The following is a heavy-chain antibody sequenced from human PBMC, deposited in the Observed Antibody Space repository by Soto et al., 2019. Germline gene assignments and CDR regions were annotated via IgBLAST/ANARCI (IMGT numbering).Heavy chain of an antibody. CDR1: GGTFSSYT. CDR3: ARDSRHGGYDPFDY. D-gene: IGHD5-12*01. Sequence: QVQLVQSGAEVKKPGSSVKVSCKASGGTFSSYTISWVRQAPGQGLEWMGRIIPILGIANYAQKFKGRVTITADKSTSTAYMELSSLRSEDTAVYYCARDSRHGGYDPFDYWGQGTLVTVSS. CDR2: IIPILGIA. J-gene: IGHJ4*02. V-gene: IGHV1-69*08.